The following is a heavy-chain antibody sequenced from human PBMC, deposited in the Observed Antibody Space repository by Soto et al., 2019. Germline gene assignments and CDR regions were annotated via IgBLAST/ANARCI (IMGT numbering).Heavy chain of an antibody. V-gene: IGHV4-31*03. Sequence: QVRLEESGPGLVKPSETLSLICSVSGGSVNNANYFWNWIRHHPENGLEWIGYIYYSGSTRYNPSFKTRATLSIDTSKNQFSLRLNSVTVPDTAVYFCARDADYGGSRGGMDVWGRGTTVTVSS. D-gene: IGHD4-17*01. J-gene: IGHJ6*02. CDR1: GGSVNNANYF. CDR2: IYYSGST. CDR3: ARDADYGGSRGGMDV.